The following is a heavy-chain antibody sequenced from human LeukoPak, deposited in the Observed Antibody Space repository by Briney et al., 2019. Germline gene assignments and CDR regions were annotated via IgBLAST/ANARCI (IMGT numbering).Heavy chain of an antibody. J-gene: IGHJ4*02. CDR1: GFSFCSNNVD. V-gene: IGHV6-1*01. CDR2: TYYRSKAYY. D-gene: IGHD7-27*01. Sequence: QTLTLTCAASGFSFCSNNVDWNRHRQSPARGLEWLGRTYYRSKAYYHSAVSVKSRITIKQDTSKNRFSLQLNFVPPDDTAVYYCVRSHNGDIDYWGQATLVTVSS. CDR3: VRSHNGDIDY.